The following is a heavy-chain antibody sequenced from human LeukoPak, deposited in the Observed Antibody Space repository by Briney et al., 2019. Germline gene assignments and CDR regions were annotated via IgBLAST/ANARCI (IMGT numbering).Heavy chain of an antibody. J-gene: IGHJ4*02. CDR3: ARAGYYRFGY. CDR1: GFSVSGNR. Sequence: PGGSLRLACAASGFSVSGNRVSWVRQAPGKGLEWVSITYPGGGTHYADSVKSRFTISRDNAKNTLYLQMNSLRDEDTAVYYCARAGYYRFGYWGQGTLVTVSS. V-gene: IGHV3-53*01. D-gene: IGHD2/OR15-2a*01. CDR2: TYPGGGT.